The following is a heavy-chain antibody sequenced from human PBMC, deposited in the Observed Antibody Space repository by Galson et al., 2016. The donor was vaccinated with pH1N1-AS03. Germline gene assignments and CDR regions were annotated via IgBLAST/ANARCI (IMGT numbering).Heavy chain of an antibody. CDR2: INTDSGGT. CDR1: GYAFTDYY. V-gene: IGHV1-2*02. CDR3: VRGSPHSSSTNYAFEF. Sequence: SVKVSCKASGYAFTDYYMHLLRQAPGQGLEWMAWINTDSGGTDYAQKFQGRVTMTRDASISTTYMELSSRRSDDTAVYYCVRGSPHSSSTNYAFEFWGRGTMVTVSS. D-gene: IGHD2-2*01. J-gene: IGHJ3*01.